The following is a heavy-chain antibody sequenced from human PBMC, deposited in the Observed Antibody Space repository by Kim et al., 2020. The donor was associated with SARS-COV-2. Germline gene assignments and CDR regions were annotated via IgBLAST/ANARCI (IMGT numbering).Heavy chain of an antibody. V-gene: IGHV3-66*01. CDR1: GFTVSSNY. Sequence: GGSLRLSCAASGFTVSSNYMTWVRQAPGKGLEWVSVIYSGGSAYYADSVKGRFIISKDNSKKTLYLQMNSPRVEAPAVYYCGRNNFHCKNGLCEGGWYF. CDR2: IYSGGSA. D-gene: IGHD2-8*01. J-gene: IGHJ2*01. CDR3: GRNNFHCKNGLCEGGWYF.